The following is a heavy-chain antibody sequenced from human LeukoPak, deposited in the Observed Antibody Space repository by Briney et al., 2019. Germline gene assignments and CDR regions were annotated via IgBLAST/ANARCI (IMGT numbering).Heavy chain of an antibody. CDR1: GFTFSSYW. V-gene: IGHV3-74*01. Sequence: PGGSLRLSCAASGFTFSSYWMHWVRQAPGKGLVWVSRINSDGSSTSYADSVKGRFTISRDNAKNTLYLQMNSLRAEDTAVYYCARDRRDIAAGQVLHYFDYWGQGTLVTVSS. CDR3: ARDRRDIAAGQVLHYFDY. CDR2: INSDGSST. J-gene: IGHJ4*02. D-gene: IGHD6-13*01.